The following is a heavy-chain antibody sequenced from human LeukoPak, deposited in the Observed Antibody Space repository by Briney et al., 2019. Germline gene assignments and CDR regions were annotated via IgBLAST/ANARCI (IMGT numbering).Heavy chain of an antibody. Sequence: GASVKVSCKASGGTFSSYAISWVRQAPGQGLEWMGGIIPIFGTADYAQMFQGRVTITADKSTSTAYMELSSLRSEDTAVYYCARQPRDSSGHVYDFDYWGQGTLVTVSS. V-gene: IGHV1-69*06. CDR3: ARQPRDSSGHVYDFDY. CDR2: IIPIFGTA. CDR1: GGTFSSYA. D-gene: IGHD3-22*01. J-gene: IGHJ4*02.